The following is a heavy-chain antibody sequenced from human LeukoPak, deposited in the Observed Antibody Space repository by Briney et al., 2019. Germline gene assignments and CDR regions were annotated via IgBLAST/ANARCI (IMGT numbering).Heavy chain of an antibody. V-gene: IGHV1-8*01. CDR1: GYTFTSYD. J-gene: IGHJ5*02. D-gene: IGHD3-22*01. CDR3: ARGGGYYDSSGYYDWFDP. Sequence: ASVKVSCKASGYTFTSYDINWVRQATGQGLEWMGWMNPNSGNTGYAQKFQGRVTMTRNTSTSTAYMELSSLRSEDTAVYYCARGGGYYDSSGYYDWFDPWGQGTLVTVSS. CDR2: MNPNSGNT.